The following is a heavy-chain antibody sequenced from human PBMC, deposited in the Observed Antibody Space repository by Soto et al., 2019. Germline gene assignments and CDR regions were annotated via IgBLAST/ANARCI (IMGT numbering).Heavy chain of an antibody. CDR3: AKDRGYSGYDYYYCYGMDG. CDR1: GFTFSSYG. V-gene: IGHV3-30*18. Sequence: QVQLVESGGGVVQPGRSLRLSCAASGFTFSSYGMHWVRQAPGKGLEWVAVISYDGSNKYYADSVKGRFTISRDNSKNTLYLQMNSLRAEDTAVYYCAKDRGYSGYDYYYCYGMDGWGQGTTVTVSS. D-gene: IGHD5-12*01. J-gene: IGHJ6*01. CDR2: ISYDGSNK.